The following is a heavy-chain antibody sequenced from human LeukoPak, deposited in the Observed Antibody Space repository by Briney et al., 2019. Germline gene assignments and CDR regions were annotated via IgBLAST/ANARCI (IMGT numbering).Heavy chain of an antibody. D-gene: IGHD3-9*01. CDR2: IWYDGSNK. J-gene: IGHJ4*02. Sequence: GGSLRLSCAASGFTFSSYGMHWVRQAPVKGLEWVPVIWYDGSNKYYADSVKGRFTISRDNSKNTLYLQMNSLRAEDTAVYYCARDQVGDILTGTYYFDYWGQGTLVTVSS. CDR1: GFTFSSYG. CDR3: ARDQVGDILTGTYYFDY. V-gene: IGHV3-33*01.